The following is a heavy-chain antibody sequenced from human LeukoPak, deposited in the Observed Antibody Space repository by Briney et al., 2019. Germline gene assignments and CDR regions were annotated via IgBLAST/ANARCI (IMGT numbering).Heavy chain of an antibody. D-gene: IGHD3-9*01. V-gene: IGHV3-21*01. Sequence: GGSLRPSCVASGFTFSSYSMNWVRQAPGKGLEWVSSISSSSYKYYADSVMGRFTISRDNPTNSMYLQMNRLRAEDTAVYYCAREPWGILSGYYVTDYWGQGTLVTVSS. J-gene: IGHJ4*02. CDR1: GFTFSSYS. CDR2: ISSSSYK. CDR3: AREPWGILSGYYVTDY.